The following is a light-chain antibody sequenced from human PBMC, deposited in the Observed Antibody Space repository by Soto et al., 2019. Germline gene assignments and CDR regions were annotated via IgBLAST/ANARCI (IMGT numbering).Light chain of an antibody. Sequence: DIQLTQSPSFLSASVGDRVTSTCRASQGISSNLAWYQQKPGKAPKLLIYAASTLQSGVPSRFSGSGSGTEFTLTISSLQPEDFATYYCQHLNGYPRTFGQGTKVDTK. J-gene: IGKJ1*01. V-gene: IGKV1-9*01. CDR3: QHLNGYPRT. CDR1: QGISSN. CDR2: AAS.